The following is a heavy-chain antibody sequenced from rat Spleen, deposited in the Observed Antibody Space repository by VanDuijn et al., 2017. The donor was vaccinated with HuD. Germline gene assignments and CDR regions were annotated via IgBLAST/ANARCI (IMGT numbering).Heavy chain of an antibody. CDR2: MRYDGDT. CDR1: GFSLTGNN. J-gene: IGHJ4*01. D-gene: IGHD1-10*01. Sequence: QVQLKESGPGLVQPSQTLSLTCTVSGFSLTGNNVYWVRQPPGKGLEWMGRMRYDGDTYYNSALKSRLSISRDTSKNQVFLKLNSLQTYDTAIYYCTRSPYNNYVMDAWGQGASVTVSS. V-gene: IGHV2S30*01. CDR3: TRSPYNNYVMDA.